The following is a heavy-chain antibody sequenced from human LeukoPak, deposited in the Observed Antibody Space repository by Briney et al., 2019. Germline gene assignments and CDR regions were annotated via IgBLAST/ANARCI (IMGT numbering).Heavy chain of an antibody. V-gene: IGHV3-23*01. Sequence: PGGSLRLSCAASGFTFSSYYMSWVRQAPGKGLEWVSGISGSGGSTYYADSVKGRFTISRDNSKNTLYLQMNSLRAEDTAVYYCAKDFYDSSGRLDYWGQGTLVTVSS. CDR2: ISGSGGST. CDR1: GFTFSSYY. CDR3: AKDFYDSSGRLDY. D-gene: IGHD3-22*01. J-gene: IGHJ4*02.